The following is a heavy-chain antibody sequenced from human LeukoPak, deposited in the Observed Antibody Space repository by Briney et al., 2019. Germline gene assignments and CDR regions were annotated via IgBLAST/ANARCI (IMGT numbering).Heavy chain of an antibody. CDR1: GGSFSGYY. CDR3: ARGFLMRQLVLDY. CDR2: IYYSGST. D-gene: IGHD6-13*01. V-gene: IGHV4-59*01. J-gene: IGHJ4*02. Sequence: SETLSLTCAVYGGSFSGYYWSWIRQPPGKGLEWIGYIYYSGSTNYNPSLKSRVTISVDTSKNQFSLKLSSVTAADTAVYYCARGFLMRQLVLDYWGQGTLVTVSS.